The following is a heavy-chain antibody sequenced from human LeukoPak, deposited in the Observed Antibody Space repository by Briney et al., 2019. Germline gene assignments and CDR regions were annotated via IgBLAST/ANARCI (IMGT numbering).Heavy chain of an antibody. CDR1: GGSISSSNW. J-gene: IGHJ5*02. V-gene: IGHV4-4*02. D-gene: IGHD2-8*01. CDR3: ARGLNNYCTNGVCYTSDWFDP. Sequence: SETLSLTCAVSGGSISSSNWWSWVRQPPGKGLEWIGEIYHSGSTNYNPSLKSRVTISVDKPKNQFSLKLSSVTAADTAVYYCARGLNNYCTNGVCYTSDWFDPWGQGTLVTVSS. CDR2: IYHSGST.